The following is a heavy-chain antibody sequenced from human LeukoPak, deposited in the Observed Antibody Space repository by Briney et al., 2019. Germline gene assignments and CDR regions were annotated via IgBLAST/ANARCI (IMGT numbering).Heavy chain of an antibody. J-gene: IGHJ4*02. CDR1: GYTFTGYY. D-gene: IGHD4-17*01. V-gene: IGHV1-2*02. Sequence: GASVKVSCKASGYTFTGYYMHWVRQAPGQGLEWMGWINPNSGGTNYAQKLQGRVTMTTDTSTSTAYMELRSLRSDDTAVYYCARNPGADYGDYSSNFDYWGQGTLVTVSS. CDR2: INPNSGGT. CDR3: ARNPGADYGDYSSNFDY.